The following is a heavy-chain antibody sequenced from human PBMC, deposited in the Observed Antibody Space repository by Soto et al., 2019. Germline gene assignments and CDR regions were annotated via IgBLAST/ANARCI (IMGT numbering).Heavy chain of an antibody. CDR2: ISYDGSNK. CDR3: ARDPNYYDSSGYYPDY. D-gene: IGHD3-22*01. CDR1: GFTFSSYA. J-gene: IGHJ4*02. V-gene: IGHV3-30-3*01. Sequence: GGSLRLSCAASGFTFSSYAMHWVRQAPGKGLEWVAVISYDGSNKYYADSVKGRFTISRDNSKNTLYLQMNSLRAEDTAVYYCARDPNYYDSSGYYPDYWGQGTLVTVSS.